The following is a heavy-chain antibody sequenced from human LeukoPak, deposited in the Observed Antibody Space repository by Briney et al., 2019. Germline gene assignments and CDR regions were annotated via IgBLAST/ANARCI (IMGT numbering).Heavy chain of an antibody. CDR1: GGSISSTDDY. CDR3: ARGKNFDWLYFYYMDV. V-gene: IGHV4-39*07. Sequence: SETLSLTCTVSGGSISSTDDYWGWIRQPPGKGPEWIGSIYYTGSTYHNPSLKSRVTISEDPSKNQFSLKFRSVTAADTAVYYCARGKNFDWLYFYYMDVWGKGTTVTISS. D-gene: IGHD3-9*01. J-gene: IGHJ6*03. CDR2: IYYTGST.